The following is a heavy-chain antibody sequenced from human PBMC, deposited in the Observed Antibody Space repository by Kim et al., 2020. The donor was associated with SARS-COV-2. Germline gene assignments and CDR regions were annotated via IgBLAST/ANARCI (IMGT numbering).Heavy chain of an antibody. D-gene: IGHD4-17*01. CDR3: ARDRGTVRDYYYGMDV. CDR2: ILYDGSNK. CDR1: GFTFSSYG. Sequence: GGSLRLSCAASGFTFSSYGMHWVRQAPSKWLEWVAVILYDGSNKYYADSVKGRFTISRDNSKNTLYLQMNSLRAEDTAVYYCARDRGTVRDYYYGMDVWG. V-gene: IGHV3-33*01. J-gene: IGHJ6*01.